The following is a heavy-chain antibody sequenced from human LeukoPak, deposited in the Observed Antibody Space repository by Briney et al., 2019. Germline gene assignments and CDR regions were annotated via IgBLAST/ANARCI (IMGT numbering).Heavy chain of an antibody. CDR1: GGSISSYY. CDR3: ARYSGYDSDYYYYMDV. CDR2: IYYSGST. Sequence: SSETLSLTCTVSGGSISSYYWSWIRQPPGKGLEWIGYIYYSGSTNYNPSLKSRVTISVDTSKNQFSLKLSSVTAADTAVYYCARYSGYDSDYYYYMDVWGKGTTVTISS. V-gene: IGHV4-59*01. D-gene: IGHD5-12*01. J-gene: IGHJ6*03.